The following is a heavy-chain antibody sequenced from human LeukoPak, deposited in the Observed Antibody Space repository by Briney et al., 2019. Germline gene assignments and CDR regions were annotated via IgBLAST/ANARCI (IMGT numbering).Heavy chain of an antibody. CDR2: ISSRSDSE. J-gene: IGHJ4*02. CDR1: GFTFGTYG. D-gene: IGHD3-22*01. V-gene: IGHV3-48*01. Sequence: TGGSLRLSCASSGFTFGTYGMNWVRQAPEKGLEWVSYISSRSDSENYADSVKGRFTISRDNIRNLLYLQMNSLRAEDTAVYFCAKGENRDSSGYYDSWGQGTLVTVSS. CDR3: AKGENRDSSGYYDS.